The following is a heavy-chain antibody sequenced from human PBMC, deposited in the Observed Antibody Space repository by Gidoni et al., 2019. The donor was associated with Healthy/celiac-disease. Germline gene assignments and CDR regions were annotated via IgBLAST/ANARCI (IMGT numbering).Heavy chain of an antibody. CDR1: GYTFTGYY. J-gene: IGHJ4*02. CDR2: INPNSGGT. V-gene: IGHV1-2*02. D-gene: IGHD6-19*01. CDR3: AREGAVAGTADY. Sequence: QVQLVQSGPAVKKPGASVKVSCKASGYTFTGYYMHWVRQAPGQGLEGMGWINPNSGGTNYAQKFQGRVTMTRDTSISTAYMELSRLRSDEAAVYYCAREGAVAGTADYWGQGTLVTVSS.